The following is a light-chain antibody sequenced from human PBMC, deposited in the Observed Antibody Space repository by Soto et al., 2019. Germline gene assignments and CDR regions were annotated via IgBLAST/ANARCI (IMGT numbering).Light chain of an antibody. Sequence: EIVLTQSPGTLSLSPGERATLSCRASQSLSRTYLAWYQQRPGQAPRLLIYGASSRATGIPDWFSGSGSGTDFTRTISRLEPEDFAVYYWQQYDSSPHAFGGGTKVEIK. J-gene: IGKJ4*01. CDR2: GAS. CDR1: QSLSRTY. CDR3: QQYDSSPHA. V-gene: IGKV3-20*01.